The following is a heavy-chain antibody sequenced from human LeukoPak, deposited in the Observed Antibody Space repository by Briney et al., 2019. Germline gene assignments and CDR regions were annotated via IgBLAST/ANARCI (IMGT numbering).Heavy chain of an antibody. V-gene: IGHV3-30*03. J-gene: IGHJ4*02. CDR3: ATYGDGGTY. CDR1: EFTFNQYG. D-gene: IGHD4-23*01. Sequence: GRSLRLSCAASEFTFNQYGMHWVRQAPGKGLEWVASISSDESHTHYVDSVKGRFTISRDNSKNTLYLQMNSLRAEDTAVYYCATYGDGGTYWGQGTLVTVSS. CDR2: ISSDESHT.